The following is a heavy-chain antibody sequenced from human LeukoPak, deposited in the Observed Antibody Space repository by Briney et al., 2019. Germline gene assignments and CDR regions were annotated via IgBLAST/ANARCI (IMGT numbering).Heavy chain of an antibody. CDR3: ARAVLRFLEWPPGDYYYYGTDV. CDR2: ISSSGSTI. CDR1: GFTFSDYY. D-gene: IGHD3-3*01. V-gene: IGHV3-11*01. J-gene: IGHJ6*02. Sequence: TGGSLRLSCAASGFTFSDYYMSWIRQAPGKGLEWVSYISSSGSTIYYADSVKGRFTISRDNAKNSLYLQMNSLRAEDTAVYYCARAVLRFLEWPPGDYYYYGTDVWGQGTTVTVSS.